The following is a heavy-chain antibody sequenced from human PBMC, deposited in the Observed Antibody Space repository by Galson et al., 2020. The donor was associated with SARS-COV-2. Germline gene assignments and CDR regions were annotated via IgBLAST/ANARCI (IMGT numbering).Heavy chain of an antibody. CDR3: ARDPKRGGYCGGDCYDWYFDL. V-gene: IGHV3-33*01. J-gene: IGHJ2*01. D-gene: IGHD2-21*02. Sequence: GGSLRPSCAASGFTFSSYGMHWVSQAPGKGLEWVAVIWYDGSNKYYADSVKGRFTIPRENSKNTLCLQMNSLRAEETAVYYCARDPKRGGYCGGDCYDWYFDLWGRGTLVTVSS. CDR1: GFTFSSYG. CDR2: IWYDGSNK.